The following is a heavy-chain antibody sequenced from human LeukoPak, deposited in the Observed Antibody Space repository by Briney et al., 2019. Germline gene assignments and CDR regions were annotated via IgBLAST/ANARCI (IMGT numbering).Heavy chain of an antibody. CDR1: GGSISSGDYY. CDR2: IYYSGST. D-gene: IGHD3-3*01. V-gene: IGHV4-30-4*08. Sequence: SGPTLVKPSQTLSLTCTVSGGSISSGDYYWSWIRQPPGKGLEWIGYIYYSGSTYYNPSLKSRVTISVGTSKNQFSLKLSSVTAADTAVYYCARAGFWSGYLDYWGQGTLVTVSS. CDR3: ARAGFWSGYLDY. J-gene: IGHJ4*02.